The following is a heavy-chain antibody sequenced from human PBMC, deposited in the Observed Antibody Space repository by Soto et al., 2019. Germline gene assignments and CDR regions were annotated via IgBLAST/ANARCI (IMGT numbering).Heavy chain of an antibody. CDR1: GYTFTSYG. V-gene: IGHV1-18*01. CDR2: ISAYNGNT. Sequence: QVQLVQSGAEVKKPGASVKVSCKASGYTFTSYGISWVRQAPGQGLEWMGWISAYNGNTNYAQKLQGIVTMTTDTSTSTAYMELRSLNDTAVYYCARDNPPLDYWGQGTLVTVSS. CDR3: ARDNPPLDY. J-gene: IGHJ4*02.